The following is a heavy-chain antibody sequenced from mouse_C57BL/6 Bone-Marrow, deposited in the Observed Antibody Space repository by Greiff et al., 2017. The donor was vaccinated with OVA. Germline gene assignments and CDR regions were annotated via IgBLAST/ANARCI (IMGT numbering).Heavy chain of an antibody. J-gene: IGHJ4*01. CDR2: IYPRSGNT. CDR1: GYTFTSYG. Sequence: VQGVESGAELARPGASVKLSCKASGYTFTSYGISWVKQRTGQGLEWIGEIYPRSGNTYYNEKFKGKATLTADKSSSTAYMELRSLTSEDSAVYFCARSGSKEAMDYWGQGTSVTVSS. V-gene: IGHV1-81*01. CDR3: ARSGSKEAMDY. D-gene: IGHD1-3*01.